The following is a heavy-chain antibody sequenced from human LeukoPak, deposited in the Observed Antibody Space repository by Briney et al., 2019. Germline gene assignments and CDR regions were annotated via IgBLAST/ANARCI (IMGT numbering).Heavy chain of an antibody. CDR1: GFTVHTHY. D-gene: IGHD2-15*01. CDR3: AREPSDIVLDV. Sequence: GGSLRLSCVASGFTVHTHYMSWVRQAPGKGLEWVSVIYSGGSTSYADSVKGRFTISRDSHKNTLYLQINSLRAEDTAVYYCAREPSDIVLDVWGQGTTVTVSS. V-gene: IGHV3-53*01. CDR2: IYSGGST. J-gene: IGHJ6*02.